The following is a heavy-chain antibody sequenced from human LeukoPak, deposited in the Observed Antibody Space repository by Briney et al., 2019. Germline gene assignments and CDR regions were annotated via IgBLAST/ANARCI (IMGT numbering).Heavy chain of an antibody. D-gene: IGHD1-26*01. J-gene: IGHJ4*02. V-gene: IGHV4-30-2*01. Sequence: SETLSLTCTVSGVSISSGGYYWSWIRQPPGKGLEWIGYIYHSGSTYYNPSLKSRVTISVDRSKNQFSLKLSSVTAADTAVYYCARFPLGRRDTPFDYWGQGTLVTVSS. CDR2: IYHSGST. CDR1: GVSISSGGYY. CDR3: ARFPLGRRDTPFDY.